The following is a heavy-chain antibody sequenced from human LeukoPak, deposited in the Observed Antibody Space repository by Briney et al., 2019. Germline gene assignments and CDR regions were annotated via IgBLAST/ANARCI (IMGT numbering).Heavy chain of an antibody. CDR1: GFTVSSNY. V-gene: IGHV3-53*01. CDR2: IYSGGST. J-gene: IGHJ3*02. Sequence: PGGSLRLSCAASGFTVSSNYMSWVRQAPGKGLEWVSVIYSGGSTYYADSVKGRFTISRDNSKNTLYLQMNSLRAEDTAVYYCASLTTAEAFDIWGQGTMVTVSS. D-gene: IGHD3-22*01. CDR3: ASLTTAEAFDI.